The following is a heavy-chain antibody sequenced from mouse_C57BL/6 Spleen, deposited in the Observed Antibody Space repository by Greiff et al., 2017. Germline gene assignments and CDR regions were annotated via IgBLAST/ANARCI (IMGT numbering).Heavy chain of an antibody. D-gene: IGHD4-1*01. CDR2: ISDGGSYT. CDR3: ARTGTYFDC. J-gene: IGHJ2*01. Sequence: EVHLVESGGGLVKPGGSLKLSCAASGFTFSSYAMSWVRQTPEKRLEWVATISDGGSYTYYPDNVKGRFTISRDNAKNNLYLQMSHLKSEDTAMYYCARTGTYFDCWGQGTTLTVSS. CDR1: GFTFSSYA. V-gene: IGHV5-4*01.